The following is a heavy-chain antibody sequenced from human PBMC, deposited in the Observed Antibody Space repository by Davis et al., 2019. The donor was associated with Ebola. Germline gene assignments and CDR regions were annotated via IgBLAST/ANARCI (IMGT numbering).Heavy chain of an antibody. J-gene: IGHJ3*02. CDR3: ATLPLI. Sequence: SVPVSCKASRYTFTTYGLHRVRQAPGQGREWMGWINTNTGKARYAKGFTGRFVFSLDTSVTTAYLQISGLKAEDTAVYYCATLPLIWGQGTLVTVTS. V-gene: IGHV7-4-1*02. CDR2: INTNTGKA. CDR1: RYTFTTYG.